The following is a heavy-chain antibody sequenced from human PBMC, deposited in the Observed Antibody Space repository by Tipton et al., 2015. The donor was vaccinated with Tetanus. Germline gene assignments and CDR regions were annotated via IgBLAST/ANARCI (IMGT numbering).Heavy chain of an antibody. D-gene: IGHD6-25*01. CDR2: ISNVGASI. V-gene: IGHV3-48*03. CDR1: GVTISSYE. J-gene: IGHJ4*02. CDR3: ARHAFSSGCFDW. Sequence: SLRLSCVASGVTISSYEVNWVRQAPGMGLEWVAYISNVGASIYYAESVKGRFTISRDNAKNSVHLQMNSLRAGDTAVYYCARHAFSSGCFDWWGQGTLVTVSS.